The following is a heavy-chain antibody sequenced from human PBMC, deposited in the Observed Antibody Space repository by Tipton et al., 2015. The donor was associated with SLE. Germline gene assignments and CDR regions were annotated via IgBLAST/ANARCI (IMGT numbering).Heavy chain of an antibody. D-gene: IGHD3-16*01. Sequence: SLRLSCTASGISFRSYMMHWVRQAPGKGLEWVALISYDGSNKYYADSVKGRFTISRDNSKNTLYLQMNSLRAEDTAVYYCARNLWGFHFYYMDVWGKGTTVTVSS. CDR1: GISFRSYM. J-gene: IGHJ6*03. CDR2: ISYDGSNK. V-gene: IGHV3-30*04. CDR3: ARNLWGFHFYYMDV.